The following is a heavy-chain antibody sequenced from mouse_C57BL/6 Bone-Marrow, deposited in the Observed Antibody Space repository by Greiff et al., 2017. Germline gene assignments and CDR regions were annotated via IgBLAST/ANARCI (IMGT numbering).Heavy chain of an antibody. CDR1: GYTFTSYW. D-gene: IGHD1-1*01. J-gene: IGHJ4*01. Sequence: VQLQQPGAELVRPGSSVKLSCKASGYTFTSYWMDWVKQRPGQGLEWIGNIYPSDSETHYNQKFKDKATLTVDKSSSTAYMQLSSLTSEDSGVYYCARSTTVVGYYYAMDYWGQGTSVTVSS. CDR2: IYPSDSET. CDR3: ARSTTVVGYYYAMDY. V-gene: IGHV1-61*01.